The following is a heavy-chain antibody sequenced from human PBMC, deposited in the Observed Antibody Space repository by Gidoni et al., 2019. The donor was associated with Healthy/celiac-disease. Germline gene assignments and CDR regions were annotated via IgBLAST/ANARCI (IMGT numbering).Heavy chain of an antibody. D-gene: IGHD3-3*01. Sequence: VQLVESGGGVVQPGRSLRLSCAASGFTFSSYGIHWVRQAPGKGLEWVALIWYDGSKKYYEDSVKGRFTISRDNSKNTLYLQMNSLRAEDTAVYYCAREGREWLSYDLFDSWGQGTLVTVSS. CDR1: GFTFSSYG. CDR2: IWYDGSKK. CDR3: AREGREWLSYDLFDS. J-gene: IGHJ4*02. V-gene: IGHV3-33*01.